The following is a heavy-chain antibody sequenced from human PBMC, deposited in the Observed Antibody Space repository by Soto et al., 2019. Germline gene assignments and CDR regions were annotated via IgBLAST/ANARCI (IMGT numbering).Heavy chain of an antibody. Sequence: EVQLLESGGGLVQPGGSLRLSCAASGFTFSSYAMSWVRQAPGKGLEWVSAMSGSGGSTYYADSVKGRFTISRDNSKNTLYLQMNSLRAEDTAVYYCAQDLQRVKIYGMDVWGQGTTVTVSS. CDR1: GFTFSSYA. CDR2: MSGSGGST. J-gene: IGHJ6*02. V-gene: IGHV3-23*01. CDR3: AQDLQRVKIYGMDV.